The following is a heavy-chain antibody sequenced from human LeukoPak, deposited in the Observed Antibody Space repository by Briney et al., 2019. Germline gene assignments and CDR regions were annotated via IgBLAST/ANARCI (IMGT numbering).Heavy chain of an antibody. CDR1: GGTFSSYA. D-gene: IGHD3-22*01. V-gene: IGHV1-69*06. CDR3: ATGVGLVITLFDY. CDR2: IIPIFGTA. J-gene: IGHJ4*02. Sequence: SVKVSCKASGGTFSSYAISWVRQAPGQGLEWMGGIIPIFGTANYAQKFQGRVTMTEDTSTDTAYMELSSLRSEDTAVYYCATGVGLVITLFDYWGQGTLVTVSS.